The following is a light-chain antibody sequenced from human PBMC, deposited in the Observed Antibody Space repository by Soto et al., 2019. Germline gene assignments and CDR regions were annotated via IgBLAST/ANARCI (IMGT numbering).Light chain of an antibody. CDR3: HQYDSSPLT. Sequence: EIVLTQSPGTLSLSPGDRATLSCRASQSVSSSYLAWYQQTPGQAPRLLIYGASSRATGIPDRFSGSGSGTDFTLTISRLETEDFAVYYCHQYDSSPLTFGGGTKVESK. V-gene: IGKV3-20*01. CDR1: QSVSSSY. CDR2: GAS. J-gene: IGKJ4*01.